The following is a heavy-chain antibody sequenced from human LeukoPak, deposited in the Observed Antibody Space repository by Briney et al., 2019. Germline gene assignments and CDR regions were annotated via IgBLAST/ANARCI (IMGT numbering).Heavy chain of an antibody. Sequence: PGGSLRLSCAASGFAFSSYAMSWVRQAPGKGLEWVSAISGSGGSTYYADSVKGRFTISRDNSKNTLYLQMNSLRAEDTAVYYCAKYSSSWYGNDAFDIWGQGTMVTVSS. CDR1: GFAFSSYA. V-gene: IGHV3-23*01. CDR3: AKYSSSWYGNDAFDI. D-gene: IGHD6-13*01. CDR2: ISGSGGST. J-gene: IGHJ3*02.